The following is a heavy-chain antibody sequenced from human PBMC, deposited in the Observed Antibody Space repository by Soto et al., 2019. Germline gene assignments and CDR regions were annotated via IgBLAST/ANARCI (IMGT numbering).Heavy chain of an antibody. J-gene: IGHJ4*01. CDR1: GGSIITYD. D-gene: IGHD3-3*01. CDR2: IYYSGST. CDR3: ARYGSRYDFWSGPYYFDY. Sequence: SETLSLTCTVSGGSIITYDWSWIRQTPGKGLEWIGYIYYSGSTNYNPSLKSRVTISVDTSKNQFSLKLSSVSAADTAVYYCARYGSRYDFWSGPYYFDYRGHGTLVIVSS. V-gene: IGHV4-59*01.